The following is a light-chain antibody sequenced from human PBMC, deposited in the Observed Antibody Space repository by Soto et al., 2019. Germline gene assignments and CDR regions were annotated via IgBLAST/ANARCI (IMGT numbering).Light chain of an antibody. Sequence: DIQMTQSPSTSSASVGDRVTITCRASQSISRSLAWYQQKPGKAPSLLIYDASSLEGGVPSRFSGSGFGTEFTLTITNLQPADFATYYCQQYSDFLISFGPGTTVDFK. V-gene: IGKV1-5*01. J-gene: IGKJ3*01. CDR2: DAS. CDR3: QQYSDFLIS. CDR1: QSISRS.